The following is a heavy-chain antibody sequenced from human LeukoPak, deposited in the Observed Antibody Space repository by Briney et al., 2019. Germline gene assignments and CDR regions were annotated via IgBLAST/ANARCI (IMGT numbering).Heavy chain of an antibody. D-gene: IGHD5-24*01. CDR2: IKQDGSEK. CDR1: GFTSSSYW. CDR3: TRRAARWQFDL. Sequence: GGSLRLSCVASGFTSSSYWMSWVRQAPGKGLEWVANIKQDGSEKYYVDSVKGRFTISRDNAKNSLYLQMSSLRAEDTALYYCTRRAARWQFDLWGRGTLLTVSS. J-gene: IGHJ2*01. V-gene: IGHV3-7*03.